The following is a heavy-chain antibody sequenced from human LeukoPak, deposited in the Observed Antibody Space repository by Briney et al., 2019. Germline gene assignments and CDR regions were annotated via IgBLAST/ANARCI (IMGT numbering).Heavy chain of an antibody. CDR3: ARDGSGCSSTSCYYDWFDP. D-gene: IGHD2-2*01. V-gene: IGHV4-4*07. Sequence: PSVTLSLTRTVSIGFLSRYYWSWIRQPAGKGLEWIGRLYTSGSTNYNPSLKSRVTMSVDTSKNQFSLKLSSVTAADTAVYYCARDGSGCSSTSCYYDWFDPWGQGTLVTVSS. CDR1: IGFLSRYY. CDR2: LYTSGST. J-gene: IGHJ5*02.